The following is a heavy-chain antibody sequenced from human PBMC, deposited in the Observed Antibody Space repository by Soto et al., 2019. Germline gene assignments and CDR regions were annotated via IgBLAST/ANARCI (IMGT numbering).Heavy chain of an antibody. CDR2: IYPGDSDT. Sequence: PGEFLKISCKGSGYSFTSYWIGWVRQMPGKGLEWMGIIYPGDSDTRYSPSFQGQVTISADKSISTAYLQWSSLKASDTAMYYCARLGSTSTERRGVYYYGMDVWGQGTTVTVSS. CDR3: ARLGSTSTERRGVYYYGMDV. J-gene: IGHJ6*02. V-gene: IGHV5-51*01. CDR1: GYSFTSYW. D-gene: IGHD2-2*01.